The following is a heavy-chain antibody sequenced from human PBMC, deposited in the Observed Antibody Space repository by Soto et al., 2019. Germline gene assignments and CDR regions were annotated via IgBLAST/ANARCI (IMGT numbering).Heavy chain of an antibody. D-gene: IGHD2-21*02. Sequence: EVQLVESGGGLVQPGGSLRLSCVASGFTFSSHWMHWVRQAPGKGLVWVSRINSDGSGTNYADAVKGRFTISRDNAINTLYLQMNSLRAEDTAVYFCARVVDCGGDCTYFYFDLWGRGTLVTVSS. CDR3: ARVVDCGGDCTYFYFDL. V-gene: IGHV3-74*01. CDR1: GFTFSSHW. CDR2: INSDGSGT. J-gene: IGHJ2*01.